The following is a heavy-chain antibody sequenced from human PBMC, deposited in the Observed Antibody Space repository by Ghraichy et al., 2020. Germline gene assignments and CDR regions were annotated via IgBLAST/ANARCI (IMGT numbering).Heavy chain of an antibody. D-gene: IGHD3-10*01. CDR1: GGSISSSSYY. V-gene: IGHV4-39*01. CDR2: IYYSGST. Sequence: SETLSLTCTVSGGSISSSSYYWGWIRQPPGKGLEWIGSIYYSGSTYYNPSLKSRVTISVDTSKNQFSLKLSSVTAADTAVYYCARRGFGELLDYFDYWGQGTLVTVSS. J-gene: IGHJ4*02. CDR3: ARRGFGELLDYFDY.